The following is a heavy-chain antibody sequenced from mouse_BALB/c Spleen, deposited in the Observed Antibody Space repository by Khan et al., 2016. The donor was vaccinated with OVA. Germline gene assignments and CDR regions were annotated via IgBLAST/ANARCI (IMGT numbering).Heavy chain of an antibody. CDR1: GFTFSSFG. D-gene: IGHD2-2*01. CDR3: ARSMVSTGYFAV. V-gene: IGHV5-17*02. J-gene: IGHJ1*01. Sequence: EVELVESGGGLVQPGGSRKLSCAASGFTFSSFGMHWVRQAPAKGLEWIAYISSGNATIYYADIVKGRFTISRDNPKNTLFLQMTSLRSGDTAMYYCARSMVSTGYFAVWGAGTTVTVSS. CDR2: ISSGNATI.